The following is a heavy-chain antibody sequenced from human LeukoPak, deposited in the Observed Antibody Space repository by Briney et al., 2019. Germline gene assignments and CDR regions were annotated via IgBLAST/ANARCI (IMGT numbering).Heavy chain of an antibody. CDR3: AKGRHYYYMDV. V-gene: IGHV3-43*01. J-gene: IGHJ6*03. CDR1: GFTFDDYT. CDR2: ISWDGGST. Sequence: PGGSLRLSCAASGFTFDDYTMHWVRQAPGRGLEWVSLISWDGGSTYYADSVKGRFTISRDNSKNSLYLQMNSLRTEDTALYYCAKGRHYYYMDVWGKGTTVTVSS.